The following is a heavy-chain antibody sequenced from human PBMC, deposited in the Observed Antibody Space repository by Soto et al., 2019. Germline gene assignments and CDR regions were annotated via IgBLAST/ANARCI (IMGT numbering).Heavy chain of an antibody. J-gene: IGHJ4*02. D-gene: IGHD6-25*01. Sequence: EVQLLESGGGLVQPGGSLRLSCAASGFTFSSYAMSWDRQAPGKGLEWVSAISGSGGSTYYADSVKGRFTISGDNSKNTLYLQMNSLRAEDTAEYYCAKSDSGDFDFWGQGTLFTVSS. CDR1: GFTFSSYA. CDR3: AKSDSGDFDF. CDR2: ISGSGGST. V-gene: IGHV3-23*01.